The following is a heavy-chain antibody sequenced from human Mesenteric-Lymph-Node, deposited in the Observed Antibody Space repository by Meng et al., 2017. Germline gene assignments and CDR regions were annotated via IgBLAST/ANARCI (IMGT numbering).Heavy chain of an antibody. J-gene: IGHJ6*02. D-gene: IGHD2-15*01. V-gene: IGHV4-59*01. Sequence: SETLSLTCTVSGVSIRSYYWSWIRQPPGKGLEWVGYTYYSGSTNYNPSLKSRVTISVDTSKNQFSLKLSSVTAADTAVYYCARSRGAATLPRREYYYYYGMDVWGQGTTVTVSS. CDR1: GVSIRSYY. CDR3: ARSRGAATLPRREYYYYYGMDV. CDR2: TYYSGST.